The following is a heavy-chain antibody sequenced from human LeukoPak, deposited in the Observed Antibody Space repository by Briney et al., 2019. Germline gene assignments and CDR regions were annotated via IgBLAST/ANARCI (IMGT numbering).Heavy chain of an antibody. CDR1: GDSVSNNSAI. CDR2: TYYRSKWYN. CDR3: ARSSNLHYFDY. V-gene: IGHV6-1*01. J-gene: IGHJ4*02. Sequence: SQTLSLTCAISGDSVSNNSAIWIWIRQSPSRGLQWLGRTYYRSKWYNDYAVPVKSRITLNVDTSKNQFSLQLNSVPPEDTAVYYCARSSNLHYFDYWGQGTQVTVSS.